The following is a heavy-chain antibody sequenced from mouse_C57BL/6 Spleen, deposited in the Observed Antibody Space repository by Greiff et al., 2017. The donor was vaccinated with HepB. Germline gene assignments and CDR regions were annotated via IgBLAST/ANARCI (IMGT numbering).Heavy chain of an antibody. J-gene: IGHJ1*03. V-gene: IGHV7-3*01. Sequence: RVESGGGLVQPGGSLSLSCAASGFTFTDYYMSWVRQPPGKALEWLGFIRNKANGYTTEYSASVKGRFTISRDNSQSILYLQMNALRAEDSATYYCARSGSSEYFDVWGTGTTVTVSS. CDR3: ARSGSSEYFDV. D-gene: IGHD1-1*01. CDR2: IRNKANGYTT. CDR1: GFTFTDYY.